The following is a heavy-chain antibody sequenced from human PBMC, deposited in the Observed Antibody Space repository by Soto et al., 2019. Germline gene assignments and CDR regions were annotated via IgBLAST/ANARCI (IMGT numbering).Heavy chain of an antibody. CDR2: ISDSGSST. Sequence: EAQLVESGGDLVQPGGSLRLSCSASGFTFSSYGMVWVRQAPGKGLEWVSYISDSGSSTFYTDSVKGRFTISRDNAKNSLYLQVNSLRAEDTAVYYCARHGGGLGVWGQGTTVTVSS. V-gene: IGHV3-48*03. J-gene: IGHJ6*02. CDR1: GFTFSSYG. D-gene: IGHD3-10*01. CDR3: ARHGGGLGV.